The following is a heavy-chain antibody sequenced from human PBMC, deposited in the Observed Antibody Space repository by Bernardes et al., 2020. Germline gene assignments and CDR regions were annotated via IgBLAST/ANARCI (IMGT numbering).Heavy chain of an antibody. D-gene: IGHD1-26*01. V-gene: IGHV3-23*01. J-gene: IGHJ4*02. Sequence: GGSLRLSCAASGFTFNNYAMNWVRQAPGKGLEWVSAITGSGSNTYYADSVKGRVTMTRDTSTSTVYMELSSLRSEDTAVYYCARGAGGSYSLGFDYWGQGTLVTVSS. CDR2: ITGSGSNT. CDR3: ARGAGGSYSLGFDY. CDR1: GFTFNNYA.